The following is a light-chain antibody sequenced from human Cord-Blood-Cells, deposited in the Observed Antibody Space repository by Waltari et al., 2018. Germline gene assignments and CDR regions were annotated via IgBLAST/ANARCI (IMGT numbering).Light chain of an antibody. Sequence: DIQMTQSPSYLSASVGDRVTITCRASQSIRSYLNWYQQKPGKAPKLLIYAASSLQSGVPSRFSGSGSGTDFTLTISSLQPEDFATYYCQQSYSTPFTFGPGTKVDI. CDR1: QSIRSY. CDR3: QQSYSTPFT. V-gene: IGKV1-39*01. J-gene: IGKJ3*01. CDR2: AAS.